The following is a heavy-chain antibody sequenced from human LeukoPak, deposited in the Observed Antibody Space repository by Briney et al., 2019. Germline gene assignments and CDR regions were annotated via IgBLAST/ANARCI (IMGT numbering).Heavy chain of an antibody. Sequence: PGGSLRLSCAASGFTFSDYWMHWVRQAPGKGLEWIGHTGNKANSYTTEYAASVKGRFSISRDDSKNSLYLQMNSLKTEDTAVYYCGRGGYSSSSFYGMDVWGQGTTVTVSS. CDR2: TGNKANSYTT. CDR3: GRGGYSSSSFYGMDV. V-gene: IGHV3-72*01. D-gene: IGHD6-6*01. CDR1: GFTFSDYW. J-gene: IGHJ6*02.